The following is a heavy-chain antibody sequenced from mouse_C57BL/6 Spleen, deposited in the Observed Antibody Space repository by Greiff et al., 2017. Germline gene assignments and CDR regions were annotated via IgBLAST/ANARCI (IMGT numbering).Heavy chain of an antibody. CDR3: ARGGGYGNSYYFDY. V-gene: IGHV1-64*01. Sequence: QVQLKQPGAELVKPGASVKLSCKASGYTFTSYWMHWVKQRPGQGLEWIGMIHPNSGSTNYNEKFKSKATLTVDKSSSTAYMQLSSLTSEDSAVYYCARGGGYGNSYYFDYWGQGTTLTVSS. J-gene: IGHJ2*01. D-gene: IGHD2-1*01. CDR2: IHPNSGST. CDR1: GYTFTSYW.